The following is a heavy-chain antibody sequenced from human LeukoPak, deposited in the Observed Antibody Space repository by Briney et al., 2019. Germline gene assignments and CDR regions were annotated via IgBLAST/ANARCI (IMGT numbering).Heavy chain of an antibody. V-gene: IGHV3-48*01. CDR3: AGTDSGSYSRWFDY. CDR2: ISSSSTIK. CDR1: GFSFSSYS. D-gene: IGHD1-26*01. J-gene: IGHJ4*02. Sequence: PGGSLRLSCAASGFSFSSYSMKWVRQAPGKGLEWVSYISSSSTIKYYADSVKGRFTVSRDSAKNSLYLQMNSLRAEDTAVYYCAGTDSGSYSRWFDYWGQGTLVTVSS.